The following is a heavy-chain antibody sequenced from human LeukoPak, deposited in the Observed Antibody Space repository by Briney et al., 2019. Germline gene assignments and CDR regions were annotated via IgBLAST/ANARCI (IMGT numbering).Heavy chain of an antibody. V-gene: IGHV3-48*03. CDR3: ASVRITMVRGFIITGDY. CDR1: GFTFSSYE. J-gene: IGHJ4*02. Sequence: AGGSLRLSCAASGFTFSSYEMNWVRQAPGKGLEWVSYISSSGSTIYYADSVKGRFTISRDNAKNSLYLQMNSLRAEDTAVYYCASVRITMVRGFIITGDYWGQGTLVTVSS. CDR2: ISSSGSTI. D-gene: IGHD3-10*01.